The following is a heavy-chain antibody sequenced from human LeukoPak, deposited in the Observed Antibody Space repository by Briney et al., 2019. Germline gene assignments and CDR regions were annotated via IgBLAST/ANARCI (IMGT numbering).Heavy chain of an antibody. CDR3: TRDLTGTTWSENDY. CDR1: GLSVRGSY. Sequence: PGGSLRLSCEVSGLSVRGSYMSWVRQAPGKGLEWVSVIYSGDRRYYADSVEGRFTISRDTSKNTLYLQMNNLRADDTARYYCTRDLTGTTWSENDYWGQGTLVTISS. V-gene: IGHV3-53*01. J-gene: IGHJ4*02. D-gene: IGHD6-13*01. CDR2: IYSGDRR.